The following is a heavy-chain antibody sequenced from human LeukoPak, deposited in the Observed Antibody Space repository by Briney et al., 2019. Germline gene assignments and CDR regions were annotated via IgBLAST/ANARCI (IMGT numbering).Heavy chain of an antibody. V-gene: IGHV3-23*01. CDR3: AKSRTSGYCSGGTCYTHFDY. CDR2: ISDSFDIT. CDR1: GFIFNHYA. Sequence: GGSLRLSCAASGFIFNHYAMSWVRQAPGKGLEWVSTISDSFDITYYADSVKGRFTISRDNSKNALYLQMYSLKAEDTAVYYCAKSRTSGYCSGGTCYTHFDYWGQGTLVTVSS. J-gene: IGHJ4*02. D-gene: IGHD2-15*01.